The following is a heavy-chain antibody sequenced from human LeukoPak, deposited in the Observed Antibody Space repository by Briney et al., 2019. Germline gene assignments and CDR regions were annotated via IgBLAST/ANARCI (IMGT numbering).Heavy chain of an antibody. CDR2: IYYSGST. V-gene: IGHV4-59*08. Sequence: SETLSLTCTVSGGSISSYYWSWIRQPPGKGLEWIGYIYYSGSTNYNPSLKSRATISVDTSKSQSSLKLSSVTAADTAVYYCARHYYDSSGSPFDYWGQGTLVTVSS. J-gene: IGHJ4*02. D-gene: IGHD3-22*01. CDR3: ARHYYDSSGSPFDY. CDR1: GGSISSYY.